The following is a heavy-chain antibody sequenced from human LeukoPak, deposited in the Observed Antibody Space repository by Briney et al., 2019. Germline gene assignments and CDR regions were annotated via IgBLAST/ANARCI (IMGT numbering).Heavy chain of an antibody. J-gene: IGHJ5*02. D-gene: IGHD2-2*01. Sequence: PSETLSLTCTVSGGSISSGDYYWSWIRQPPGKGLEWIGYIYYSGSTYYNPSLKSRVTTSVDTSKNQFSLKLSSVTAADTAVYYCARGGETIVVVPAAIENNWFDPWGQGTLVTVSS. CDR2: IYYSGST. CDR1: GGSISSGDYY. V-gene: IGHV4-30-4*08. CDR3: ARGGETIVVVPAAIENNWFDP.